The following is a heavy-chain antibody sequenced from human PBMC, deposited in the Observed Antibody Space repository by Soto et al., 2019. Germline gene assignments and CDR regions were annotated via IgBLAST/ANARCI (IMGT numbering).Heavy chain of an antibody. CDR3: ARDAGDI. V-gene: IGHV3-74*01. CDR1: GFTFSVYW. CDR2: INSEGSDT. J-gene: IGHJ3*02. Sequence: VQLVESGGGLVQPGGSLRLSCAASGFTFSVYWMHWVRQAPGKGLVWVSHINSEGSDTSYADSVKGRFTISRDNAKNTLYLQMNSLRAEDTAVYYCARDAGDIWGQGTMVTVSS.